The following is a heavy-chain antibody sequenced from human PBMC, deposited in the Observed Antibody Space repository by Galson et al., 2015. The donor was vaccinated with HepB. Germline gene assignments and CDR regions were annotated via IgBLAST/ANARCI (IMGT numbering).Heavy chain of an antibody. Sequence: ETLSLTCTVSGGSISSYYWSWIRQPPGKGLEWIGYIYYSGSTNYNPSLKSRVTMSVDTSKNQFSLKLSSVTAADTAVYYCARGTVAGTVGYFQHWGQGTLVTVSS. V-gene: IGHV4-59*12. CDR3: ARGTVAGTVGYFQH. D-gene: IGHD6-19*01. CDR1: GGSISSYY. J-gene: IGHJ1*01. CDR2: IYYSGST.